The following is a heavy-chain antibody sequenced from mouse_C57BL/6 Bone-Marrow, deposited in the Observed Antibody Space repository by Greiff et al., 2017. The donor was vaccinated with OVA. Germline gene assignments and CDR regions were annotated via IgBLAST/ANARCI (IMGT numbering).Heavy chain of an antibody. CDR2: ISDGGSYT. D-gene: IGHD1-1*01. CDR1: GFTFSSYA. CDR3: ARVYGSSMSYWYFDV. V-gene: IGHV5-4*03. Sequence: EVKLVESGGGLVKPGGSLKLSCAASGFTFSSYAMSWVRQTPEKRLEWVATISDGGSYTYYPDNVKGRFTISRDNAKNNLYLQMSHLKSEDTAMYYGARVYGSSMSYWYFDVWGTGTTVTVSS. J-gene: IGHJ1*03.